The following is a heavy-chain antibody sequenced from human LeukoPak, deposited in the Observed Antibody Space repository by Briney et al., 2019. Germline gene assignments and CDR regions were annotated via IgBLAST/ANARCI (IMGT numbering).Heavy chain of an antibody. J-gene: IGHJ4*02. Sequence: PGGSLRLSCEASGFTFSTYAMSWVRQPPGKGLQWVSGISGSDSGTYYTDSGKGRFTISRDNSKNTVYLEIDNLRAEDTAVYYCAKCMSGTGVCLNFDSWGQGILVTVSS. CDR1: GFTFSTYA. CDR3: AKCMSGTGVCLNFDS. V-gene: IGHV3-23*01. D-gene: IGHD2-8*02. CDR2: ISGSDSGT.